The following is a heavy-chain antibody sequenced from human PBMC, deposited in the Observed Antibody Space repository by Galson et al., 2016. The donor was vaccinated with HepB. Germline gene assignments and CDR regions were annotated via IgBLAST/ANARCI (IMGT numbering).Heavy chain of an antibody. Sequence: SLRLSCAASGLNLSDYSMHWVRQAPGKGLEYVSGIYSHGASTYYANSVKGRFTISRDSFKNTLYLQMGSLRVEDMAVYYCAREDGTRGSFDIWGQGTMVTVSS. D-gene: IGHD1-7*01. CDR3: AREDGTRGSFDI. CDR1: GLNLSDYS. J-gene: IGHJ3*02. V-gene: IGHV3-64*01. CDR2: IYSHGAST.